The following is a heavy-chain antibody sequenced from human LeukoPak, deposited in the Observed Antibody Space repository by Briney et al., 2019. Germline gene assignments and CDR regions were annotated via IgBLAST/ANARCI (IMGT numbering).Heavy chain of an antibody. Sequence: GGSLRLSCAASGFTFSSYWMSWVRQAPGKGLEWVANIKQDGSEKYYVDSVKGRFTISRDNAKNSLYLQMNSLRAEDTAVYYCAREFEYNWNDLGYWGQGALVTVSS. J-gene: IGHJ4*02. CDR3: AREFEYNWNDLGY. CDR1: GFTFSSYW. D-gene: IGHD1-20*01. V-gene: IGHV3-7*03. CDR2: IKQDGSEK.